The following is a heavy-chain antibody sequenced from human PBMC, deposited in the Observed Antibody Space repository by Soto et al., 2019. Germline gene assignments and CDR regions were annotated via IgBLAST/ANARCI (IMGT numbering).Heavy chain of an antibody. CDR3: ARAAGGRPFDY. CDR2: IYYSGST. V-gene: IGHV4-39*01. CDR1: GGSISNSDYY. J-gene: IGHJ4*02. D-gene: IGHD2-15*01. Sequence: QLQLQESGPGLVKPSETLSLTCTVSGGSISNSDYYWGWIRQPPGKGLEWIGSIYYSGSTYYNPSLKSRVTISVDATKTHFSLRLNSLTAADTAVDSRARAAGGRPFDYWGQGPLVTVSS.